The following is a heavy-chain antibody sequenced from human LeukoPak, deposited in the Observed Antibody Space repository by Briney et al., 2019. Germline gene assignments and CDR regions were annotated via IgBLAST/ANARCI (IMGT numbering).Heavy chain of an antibody. CDR3: ARDRSTTVTTYYGFDY. J-gene: IGHJ4*02. V-gene: IGHV3-21*01. CDR1: GFTFSSYS. Sequence: PGGSLRLSCAASGFTFSSYSMNWVRQAPGKGLEWVSSISSSSSYIYYADSVKGRFTISRDNAKNSLYLQMSSLRAEDTAVYYCARDRSTTVTTYYGFDYWGQGTLVTVSS. D-gene: IGHD4-17*01. CDR2: ISSSSSYI.